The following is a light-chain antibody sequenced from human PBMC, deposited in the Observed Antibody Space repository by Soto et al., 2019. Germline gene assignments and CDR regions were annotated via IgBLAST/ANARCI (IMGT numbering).Light chain of an antibody. Sequence: EIVLTQSPATLSLSPGERATLSCRASQSINRHLAWYRQKPGQAPRRLIYDASNRATGIPARFSGSGSGTEVSIPTSSLQHAEFVVNYYQQRSNWPPVTFGGGTKVEIK. CDR3: QQRSNWPPVT. CDR2: DAS. CDR1: QSINRH. V-gene: IGKV3-11*01. J-gene: IGKJ4*01.